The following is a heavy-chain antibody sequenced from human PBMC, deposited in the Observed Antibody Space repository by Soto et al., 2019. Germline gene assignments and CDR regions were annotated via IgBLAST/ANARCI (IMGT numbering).Heavy chain of an antibody. CDR1: GGSISNYY. Sequence: SETLSVTWTVSGGSISNYYWSWIRQPPGKGLKWIGYIYYSGSTNYNPSLKSRVTISVDTSKNQFSLKLSSVTAADTAVYYCARHPSNFWFDPWGQGTLVTVSS. CDR2: IYYSGST. V-gene: IGHV4-59*01. D-gene: IGHD4-4*01. CDR3: ARHPSNFWFDP. J-gene: IGHJ5*02.